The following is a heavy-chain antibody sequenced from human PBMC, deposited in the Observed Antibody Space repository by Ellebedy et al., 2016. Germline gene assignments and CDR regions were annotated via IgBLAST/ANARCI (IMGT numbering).Heavy chain of an antibody. D-gene: IGHD3-22*01. CDR1: GFTFSSYA. V-gene: IGHV3-21*01. J-gene: IGHJ4*02. CDR3: ARDYDSTGYYFVH. Sequence: GGSLRLXCAASGFTFSSYAMSWVRQAPGKGLEWVSSISSSSSYIYYADSVKGRFTISRDNAKNSLSLQMNSLRAEDTAVYYCARDYDSTGYYFVHWGQGTLVTVSS. CDR2: ISSSSSYI.